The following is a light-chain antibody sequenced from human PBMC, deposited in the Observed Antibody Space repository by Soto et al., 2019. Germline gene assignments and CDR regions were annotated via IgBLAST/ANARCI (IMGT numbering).Light chain of an antibody. J-gene: IGKJ1*01. V-gene: IGKV1-39*01. CDR1: QSISSY. CDR3: QESYSNKN. CDR2: AAS. Sequence: DIQMTQSPSSLSASVGDRVTITCRASQSISSYLNWYQQKPGKAPKLLIYAASRLQGGVPSRFSGSGSGTDFTLTISSLQPEDFATYYCQESYSNKNFGQGTKV.